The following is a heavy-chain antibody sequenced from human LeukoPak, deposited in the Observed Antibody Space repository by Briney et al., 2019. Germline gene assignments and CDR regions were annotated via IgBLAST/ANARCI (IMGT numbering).Heavy chain of an antibody. CDR3: ARHGTYYYDSSGYPFDY. D-gene: IGHD3-22*01. V-gene: IGHV4-59*08. J-gene: IGHJ4*02. CDR1: GGSISSYY. CDR2: IYYSGST. Sequence: SETPSLTCTVSGGSISSYYWSWIRQPPGKGLEWIGYIYYSGSTNYNPSLKSRVTISVDTSKNQFSLKLSSVTAADTAVYYCARHGTYYYDSSGYPFDYWGQGTLVTVSS.